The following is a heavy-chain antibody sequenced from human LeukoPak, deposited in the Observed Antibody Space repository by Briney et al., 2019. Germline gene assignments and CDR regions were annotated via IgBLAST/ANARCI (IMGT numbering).Heavy chain of an antibody. J-gene: IGHJ6*02. CDR1: GFTFSSYG. Sequence: GGSLRLSCAASGFTFSSYGMHWVRQAPGKGLEWVAVIWYDGINKSFADSVKGRFTISRDNSKNTLYLQMNSLRAEDTAVYYCARGSLKGIAAAADYGMDVWGQGTTVTVSS. CDR2: IWYDGINK. D-gene: IGHD6-13*01. CDR3: ARGSLKGIAAAADYGMDV. V-gene: IGHV3-33*01.